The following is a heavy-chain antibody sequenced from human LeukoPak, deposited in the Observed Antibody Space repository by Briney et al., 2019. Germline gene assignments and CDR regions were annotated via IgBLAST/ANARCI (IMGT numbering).Heavy chain of an antibody. Sequence: PGGSLRLSCGASGFTFSSYAMSWVRQAPGRGLEWVSGLSGSGVYTYYADSVKGRFTISRDNSKNTLFLQLNRLRAEDTAMYYCAKAGVQLWSPAGDYWGQGTLVTVSS. J-gene: IGHJ4*02. CDR3: AKAGVQLWSPAGDY. D-gene: IGHD5-18*01. CDR2: LSGSGVYT. V-gene: IGHV3-23*01. CDR1: GFTFSSYA.